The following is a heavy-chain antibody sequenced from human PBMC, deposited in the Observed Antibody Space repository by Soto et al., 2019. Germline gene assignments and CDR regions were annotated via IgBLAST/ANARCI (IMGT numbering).Heavy chain of an antibody. Sequence: PGESLKISCKGSGYSFTSYWIGWVRQMPGKGLEWMGIIYPGDSDTRYSPSFQGQVTISADKSISTAYLQWSSLSAEDTAVYYCARESEDLTSNFDYWGQGTLVTVSS. CDR3: ARESEDLTSNFDY. CDR1: GYSFTSYW. J-gene: IGHJ4*02. V-gene: IGHV5-51*01. CDR2: IYPGDSDT.